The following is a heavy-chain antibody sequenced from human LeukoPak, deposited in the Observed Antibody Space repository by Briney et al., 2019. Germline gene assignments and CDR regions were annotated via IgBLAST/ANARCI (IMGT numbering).Heavy chain of an antibody. Sequence: SETLSLICTVSGGSIRGYDYFWGWIRQPPGKGLEWIGSIHKTGTTYYNSSLKSRLTLSVDTSKNQLSLKLSSVTAADTAVYYCARHTDWGQGILVTVSS. CDR3: ARHTD. CDR2: IHKTGTT. D-gene: IGHD4-17*01. J-gene: IGHJ4*02. V-gene: IGHV4-39*01. CDR1: GGSIRGYDYF.